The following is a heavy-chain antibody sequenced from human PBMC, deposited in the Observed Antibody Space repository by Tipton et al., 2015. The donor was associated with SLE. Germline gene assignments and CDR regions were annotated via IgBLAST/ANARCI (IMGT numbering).Heavy chain of an antibody. CDR1: GFTFSTYA. CDR2: VTWNSGKI. Sequence: SLRLSCAASGFTFSTYAMSWVRQAPGKGLEWVSGVTWNSGKIGYGDSVKGRFTISRDNAKNSLYLQMNSLGAEDMALYFCAKGRSSGLKDDAFDVWGQGTMVTVSS. V-gene: IGHV3-9*03. J-gene: IGHJ3*01. CDR3: AKGRSSGLKDDAFDV. D-gene: IGHD3-22*01.